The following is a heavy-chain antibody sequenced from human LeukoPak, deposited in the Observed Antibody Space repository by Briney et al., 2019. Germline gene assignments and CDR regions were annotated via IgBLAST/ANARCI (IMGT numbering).Heavy chain of an antibody. D-gene: IGHD5-18*01. CDR1: GGSFSGYY. CDR2: IYHSGST. J-gene: IGHJ5*02. CDR3: ASLGLQLWT. V-gene: IGHV4-34*01. Sequence: SETLSLTCAVYGGSFSGYYWSWIRQPPGKGLEWIGEIYHSGSTNYNPSLKSRVTISVDKSKNQFSLKLSSVTAADTAVYYCASLGLQLWTWGQGTLVTVSS.